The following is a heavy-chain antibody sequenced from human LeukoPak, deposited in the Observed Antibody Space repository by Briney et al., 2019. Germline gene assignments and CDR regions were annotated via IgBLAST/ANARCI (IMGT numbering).Heavy chain of an antibody. CDR1: GFSLSTSGVG. D-gene: IGHD2-21*02. J-gene: IGHJ4*02. CDR2: IYWNDDK. V-gene: IGHV2-5*01. CDR3: AHSPWGGDSGYFDY. Sequence: SGPTLVNPTQTLTLTCTFSGFSLSTSGVGVAWIRQPPGKALEWLALIYWNDDKRYSPSLKSRLTITKDTSKNQVVLTMTNMDPVDTATYYCAHSPWGGDSGYFDYWGQGTLVTVSS.